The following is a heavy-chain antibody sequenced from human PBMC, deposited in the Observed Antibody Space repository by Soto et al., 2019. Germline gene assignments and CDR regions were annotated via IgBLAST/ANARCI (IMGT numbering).Heavy chain of an antibody. CDR3: ASLLEWPIFYYYYYYMDV. CDR1: GFTVSSNY. V-gene: IGHV3-53*04. J-gene: IGHJ6*03. D-gene: IGHD3-3*01. CDR2: IYSGGST. Sequence: GGSLRLSCAASGFTVSSNYMSWVRQAPGKGLEWVSVIYSGGSTYYADSVKGRFTISRHNSKNTLYLQMNSLRAEDTAVYYCASLLEWPIFYYYYYYMDVWGKGTTVTVSS.